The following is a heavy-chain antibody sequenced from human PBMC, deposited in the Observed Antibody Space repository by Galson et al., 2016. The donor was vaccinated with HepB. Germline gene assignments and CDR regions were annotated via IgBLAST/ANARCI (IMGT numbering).Heavy chain of an antibody. CDR3: AKAPRGPDYNYYGMDV. V-gene: IGHV3-23*01. CDR2: ISGIGDNT. CDR1: GFTFSSNA. J-gene: IGHJ6*02. D-gene: IGHD3-16*01. Sequence: SLRLSCAASGFTFSSNAMNWVRQAPGKGLEWVSAISGIGDNTYCADSVKGRFTISRDNAKNTLYVQMSSLRAEDTAVYYCAKAPRGPDYNYYGMDVWGQGTTVTVSS.